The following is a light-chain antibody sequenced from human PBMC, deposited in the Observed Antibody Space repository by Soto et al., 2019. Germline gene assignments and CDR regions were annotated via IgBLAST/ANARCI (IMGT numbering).Light chain of an antibody. CDR2: GVT. CDR3: SSHSSSSALV. CDR1: SSDIGGYNY. Sequence: QSVLTQPASVSGSPGQSITISCTGTSSDIGGYNYVSWYQQHPGKAPKLMIYGVTNRPSGVSNRFSGSKSGNTASLTISGLQAEDEANYYCSSHSSSSALVFGGGTKLTVL. J-gene: IGLJ3*02. V-gene: IGLV2-14*01.